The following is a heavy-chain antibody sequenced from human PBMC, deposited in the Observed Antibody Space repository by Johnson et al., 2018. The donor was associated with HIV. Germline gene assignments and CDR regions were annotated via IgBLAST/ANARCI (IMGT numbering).Heavy chain of an antibody. CDR3: APQLGIGDAFDI. J-gene: IGHJ3*02. D-gene: IGHD7-27*01. Sequence: VQLVESGGGVVQPGRSLRLYCAASGFTFSSYPMHWVRQAPGKGLEWVSYISSSGSTIYYADSVKGRLTISRDNAKYSLYLQMNSLRAEDTAVYYCAPQLGIGDAFDIWGQGTMVTVSS. CDR1: GFTFSSYP. V-gene: IGHV3-48*04. CDR2: ISSSGSTI.